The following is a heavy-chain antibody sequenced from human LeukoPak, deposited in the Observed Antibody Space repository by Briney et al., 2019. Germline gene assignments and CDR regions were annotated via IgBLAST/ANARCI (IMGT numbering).Heavy chain of an antibody. CDR1: DDSISNYY. CDR3: ARIYNSSQWLAPGDY. CDR2: IYYSGST. V-gene: IGHV4-59*01. Sequence: TSETLSLTCTVSDDSISNYYWSWIRQPPGKGLEWIGYIYYSGSTTYNPSPKSRVTMSVDTSKNQFSLKLRSVTAADTALYYCARIYNSSQWLAPGDYWGQGTLVTVSS. J-gene: IGHJ4*02. D-gene: IGHD6-19*01.